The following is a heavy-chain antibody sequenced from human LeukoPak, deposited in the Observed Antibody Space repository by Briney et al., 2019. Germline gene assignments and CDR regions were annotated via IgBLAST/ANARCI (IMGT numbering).Heavy chain of an antibody. Sequence: SVNVSCKASGGTFNTYAFSWVRQAPGQGLEWMGRVIHVLGVVNYAQKFQGRVTITADISTSTAYMELNSLRYEDTAVYYCAKDREMATGGFDIWGQGTMVTVYS. CDR3: AKDREMATGGFDI. V-gene: IGHV1-69*04. J-gene: IGHJ3*02. D-gene: IGHD5-24*01. CDR1: GGTFNTYA. CDR2: VIHVLGVV.